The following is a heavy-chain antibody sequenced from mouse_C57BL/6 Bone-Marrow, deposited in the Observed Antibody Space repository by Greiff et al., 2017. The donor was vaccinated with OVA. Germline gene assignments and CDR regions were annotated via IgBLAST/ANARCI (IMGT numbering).Heavy chain of an antibody. CDR2: IWGVGST. CDR1: GFSLTSYG. V-gene: IGHV2-6*01. J-gene: IGHJ2*01. D-gene: IGHD1-2*01. Sequence: VKLQESGPGLVAPSQSLSITCTVSGFSLTSYGVDWVRQSPGKGLEWLGVIWGVGSTNYNSALKSRLSISKDNSKSQVFLKMNSLQTDDTAMYYCASFHEGVDYWGQGTTLTVSS. CDR3: ASFHEGVDY.